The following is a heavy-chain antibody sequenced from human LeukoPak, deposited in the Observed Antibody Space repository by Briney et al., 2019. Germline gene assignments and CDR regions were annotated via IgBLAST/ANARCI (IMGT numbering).Heavy chain of an antibody. Sequence: QPGGSLRLSCAASGFTFSSYWMSWVRQAPGKGLEWVANIKQDGSEKYYVDSVKGRFTISRDNAKNSLYLQMNSLRAEDTAVYYCASSFLEWLPPYWGQGTLVTVSS. CDR2: IKQDGSEK. CDR1: GFTFSSYW. D-gene: IGHD3-3*01. V-gene: IGHV3-7*03. CDR3: ASSFLEWLPPY. J-gene: IGHJ4*02.